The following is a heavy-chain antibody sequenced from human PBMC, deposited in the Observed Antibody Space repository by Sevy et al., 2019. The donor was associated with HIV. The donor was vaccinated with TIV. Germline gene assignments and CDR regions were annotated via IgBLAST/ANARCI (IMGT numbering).Heavy chain of an antibody. V-gene: IGHV1-8*01. CDR3: ARFGTSGVVGWYFDL. CDR2: MNPNSGNA. CDR1: GYTFTSYD. Sequence: GASVKVSCKASGYTFTSYDINWVRQATGQGPEWMGWMNPNSGNAVYAQKFQGRVTMTRNTSITTAYMELSSLRSEDTAVYYCARFGTSGVVGWYFDLWGRGTLVTVSS. D-gene: IGHD1-26*01. J-gene: IGHJ2*01.